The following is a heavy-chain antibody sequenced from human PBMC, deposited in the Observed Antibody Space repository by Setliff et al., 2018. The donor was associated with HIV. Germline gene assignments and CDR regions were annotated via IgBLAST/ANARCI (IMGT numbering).Heavy chain of an antibody. CDR2: ISSSGTTI. CDR1: GFTFSSYS. J-gene: IGHJ4*02. D-gene: IGHD3-22*01. Sequence: SLRLSCAASGFTFSSYSMNWVRQAPGKGLEWVSSISSSGTTIYYADSVKGRFTISRDNAKNSLYLQMNSLRAEDTAVYYCARPNYYDSSGSFDYWGQGTLVTVSS. V-gene: IGHV3-21*06. CDR3: ARPNYYDSSGSFDY.